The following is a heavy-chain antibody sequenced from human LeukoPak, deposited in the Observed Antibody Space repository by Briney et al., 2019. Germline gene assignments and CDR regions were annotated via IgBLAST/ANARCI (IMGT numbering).Heavy chain of an antibody. CDR2: IYTSGST. V-gene: IGHV4-4*07. J-gene: IGHJ6*03. Sequence: SETLSLTCTVSGGSVSSYYWSWIRQPAGKGLEWIGRIYTSGSTNYNPSLKSRVTMSVDTSKNQFSLKLSSVTAADTAVYYCAREEAADTGDYYYYYMDVWGKGTTVTVSS. CDR3: AREEAADTGDYYYYYMDV. D-gene: IGHD6-13*01. CDR1: GGSVSSYY.